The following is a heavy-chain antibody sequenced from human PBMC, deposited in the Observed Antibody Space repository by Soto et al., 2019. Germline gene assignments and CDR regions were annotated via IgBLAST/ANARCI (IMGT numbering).Heavy chain of an antibody. CDR3: AKSTGTTSSYYYYMYV. J-gene: IGHJ6*03. V-gene: IGHV3-9*01. CDR1: GFTFDDYA. D-gene: IGHD1-1*01. Sequence: EVQLVESGGGLVQPGRSLRLSCAASGFTFDDYAMHWVRQAPGKGLEWVSGISWDSGSIGYADSVKGRFTISRDNAKNSLYLQTSSVRAEDRDLYYCAKSTGTTSSYYYYMYVWGQGSTGNVSS. CDR2: ISWDSGSI.